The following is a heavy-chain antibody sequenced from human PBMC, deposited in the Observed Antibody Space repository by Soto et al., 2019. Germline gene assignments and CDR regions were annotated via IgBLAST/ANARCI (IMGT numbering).Heavy chain of an antibody. D-gene: IGHD2-2*01. CDR3: ASEIPAPYSTYTLDY. V-gene: IGHV4-39*01. Sequence: PSETLSLTCTVSGGSISSSSYYWGWIRQPPGKGLEWIGSIYYSGSTYYNPSLKSRVTISVDTSKNQFSLKLSSVTAADTAVYYCASEIPAPYSTYTLDYWGQGTLVTVSS. J-gene: IGHJ4*02. CDR2: IYYSGST. CDR1: GGSISSSSYY.